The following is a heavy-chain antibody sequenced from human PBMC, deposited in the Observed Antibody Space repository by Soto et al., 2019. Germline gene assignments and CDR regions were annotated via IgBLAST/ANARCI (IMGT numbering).Heavy chain of an antibody. V-gene: IGHV1-24*01. Sequence: ASVKVSCKVSGYTLTELSMHWVRQAPGKGLEWMGGFDPEDGETIYAQKFQGRVTMTEDTSTDTAYMELSSLRSEDTAVYYCATTVITMVRGALFHYWGQGTIVTVYS. J-gene: IGHJ4*02. CDR1: GYTLTELS. CDR2: FDPEDGET. D-gene: IGHD3-10*01. CDR3: ATTVITMVRGALFHY.